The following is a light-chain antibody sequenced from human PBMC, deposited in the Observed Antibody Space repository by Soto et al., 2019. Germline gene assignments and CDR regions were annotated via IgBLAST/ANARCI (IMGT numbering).Light chain of an antibody. V-gene: IGKV1-39*01. J-gene: IGKJ4*01. CDR3: QQSYSTPT. CDR1: QGISSY. CDR2: AAS. Sequence: IQLTQSPSFLSASVGPRFTISCRASQGISSYLAWYQQKPGKAPMILIYAASSLQSGVPSRFGGSASGTDSTLTISSLKPEDFATYYCQQSYSTPTFGGGTKVDTK.